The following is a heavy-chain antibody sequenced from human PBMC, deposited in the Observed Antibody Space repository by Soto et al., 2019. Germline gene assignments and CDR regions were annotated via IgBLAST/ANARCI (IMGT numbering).Heavy chain of an antibody. D-gene: IGHD2-2*01. J-gene: IGHJ6*02. CDR2: INPNSGGT. CDR1: GYTFTGYY. CDR3: ARDEGYCSSTSCYSYYYYYYGMDV. Sequence: ASVKVSCKASGYTFTGYYMHWVRQAPGQGLEWMGWINPNSGGTNYAQKFQGRFTMTRDTSISTAYMELSRLRSDDTAVYYCARDEGYCSSTSCYSYYYYYYGMDVWGQGTTVTVSS. V-gene: IGHV1-2*02.